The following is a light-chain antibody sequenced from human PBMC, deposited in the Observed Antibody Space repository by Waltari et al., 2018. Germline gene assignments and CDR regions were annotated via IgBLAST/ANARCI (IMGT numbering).Light chain of an antibody. CDR2: YVT. J-gene: IGLJ3*02. Sequence: QSALTQPASVSGSPGQSITISCTATSSDFGANKYVSWYQQHPGKAPKVVIYYVTGRPSGVSSRFSGSKSGSTASLTISGLQTEDEAGYYCSSRTNSITWVFGGGTKVTVL. CDR3: SSRTNSITWV. V-gene: IGLV2-14*03. CDR1: SSDFGANKY.